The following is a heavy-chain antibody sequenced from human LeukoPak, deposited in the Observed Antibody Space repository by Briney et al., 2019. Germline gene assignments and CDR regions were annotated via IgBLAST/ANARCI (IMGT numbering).Heavy chain of an antibody. J-gene: IGHJ4*02. CDR1: GFTVRSNY. CDR3: ARIERYGGNRPY. D-gene: IGHD4-23*01. V-gene: IGHV3-7*01. CDR2: IKEDGSGK. Sequence: PGGSLRLSCAASGFTVRSNYMTWVRQAPGKGLEWVTNIKEDGSGKYYVDSVKGRFTISRDNAKNSLYLQMDSLRAEDTPVYYCARIERYGGNRPYWGQGTRVTV.